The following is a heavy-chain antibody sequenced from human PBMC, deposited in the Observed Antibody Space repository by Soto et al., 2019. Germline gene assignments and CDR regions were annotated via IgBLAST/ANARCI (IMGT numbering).Heavy chain of an antibody. V-gene: IGHV4-34*01. CDR2: INHSGNT. D-gene: IGHD2-2*01. CDR3: ARKGCISSSCLSWFDP. J-gene: IGHJ5*02. Sequence: PSETLSLTCAVYGTSFSGYYWSWIRQSPGKGLEWIGEINHSGNTNYKPSLKSRVIMSIDTSTNQFSLKLTSVTAADTAVYYCARKGCISSSCLSWFDPWGQGTLVTVSS. CDR1: GTSFSGYY.